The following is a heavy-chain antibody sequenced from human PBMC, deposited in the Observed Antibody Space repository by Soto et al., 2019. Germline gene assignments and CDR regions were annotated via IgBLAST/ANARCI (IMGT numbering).Heavy chain of an antibody. CDR1: GYTFTGYY. J-gene: IGHJ4*02. CDR2: INPNSGNT. CDR3: ASSGYYGWYYFDY. Sequence: ASVKVSCKASGYTFTGYYMHWVRQAPGQGLEWMGWINPNSGNTNYAQKFQGRVTMTRDTSMSTAYMELRSLRSDDTAVYYCASSGYYGWYYFDYWGQGTLVTVSS. V-gene: IGHV1-2*02. D-gene: IGHD3-22*01.